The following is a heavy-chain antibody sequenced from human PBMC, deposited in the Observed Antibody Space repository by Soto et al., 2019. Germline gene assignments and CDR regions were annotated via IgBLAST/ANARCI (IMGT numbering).Heavy chain of an antibody. CDR1: GGTFSSYA. Sequence: QVQLVQSGAEVKKPGSSVKVSCKASGGTFSSYAISWVRQAPGQGLEWRGGIIPIFGTANYAQKFQGRVTITADKSTSTAYMELSSLRSEDTAVYYCARGGTVITWGLLNCGMDVWGQGTTVTVSS. CDR2: IIPIFGTA. J-gene: IGHJ6*02. CDR3: ARGGTVITWGLLNCGMDV. V-gene: IGHV1-69*06. D-gene: IGHD3-16*01.